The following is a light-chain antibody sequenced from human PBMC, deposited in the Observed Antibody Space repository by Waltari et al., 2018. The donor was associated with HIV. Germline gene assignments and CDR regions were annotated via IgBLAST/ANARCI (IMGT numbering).Light chain of an antibody. CDR1: ASNIGTFY. V-gene: IGLV1-51*01. Sequence: QSALTQPPSVSAAPGQKVTISCSGSASNIGTFYVSWYQQFPGTPPTLIIFDNEQRPSGVPDRFSASKSGTSATLDITGLQTGDEADYYCGTWDASRNLAGVFGGGTRLTVL. J-gene: IGLJ3*02. CDR2: DNE. CDR3: GTWDASRNLAGV.